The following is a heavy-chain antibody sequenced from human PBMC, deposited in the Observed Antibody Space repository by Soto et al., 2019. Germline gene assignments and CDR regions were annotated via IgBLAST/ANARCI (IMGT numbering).Heavy chain of an antibody. V-gene: IGHV3-15*07. D-gene: IGHD3-16*01. CDR1: GFNFINAW. CDR2: IASKPNGGTA. J-gene: IGHJ4*02. Sequence: EVQLVESGGALVKPGESLILSCATSGFNFINAWMTWVRQAPGKGLEWVGHIASKPNGGTADYAAPVKGRFSISRYDSRNTMYLQMNSLKTEDTALYYCMGHTDNWGQGTLVTVSS. CDR3: MGHTDN.